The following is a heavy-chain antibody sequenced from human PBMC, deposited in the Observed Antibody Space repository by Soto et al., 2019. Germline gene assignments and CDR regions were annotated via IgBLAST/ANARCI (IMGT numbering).Heavy chain of an antibody. J-gene: IGHJ6*02. V-gene: IGHV1-2*04. CDR2: INPNSGGT. CDR1: GYTFTGYY. CDR3: ARALVTGTLDDYYYGMDV. D-gene: IGHD6-19*01. Sequence: ASVKVSCKASGYTFTGYYMHWVRQAPGQGLEWMGWINPNSGGTNYAQKFQGWVTMTRDTSISTAYMELSRLRSDDTAVYYCARALVTGTLDDYYYGMDVWGQGTTLTVSS.